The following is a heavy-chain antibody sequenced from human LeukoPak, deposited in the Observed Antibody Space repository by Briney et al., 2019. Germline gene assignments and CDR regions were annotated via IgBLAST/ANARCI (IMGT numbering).Heavy chain of an antibody. CDR2: MNPYSGDT. Sequence: GASVKVSCKASGYTFTSYDINWVRQATGQGPEWMAWMNPYSGDTGYAQGFQGRVTVSRNTSISTAYMELSSLRSEDTAVYYCARGRHCSGGGCYYSFDYWGQGTLVTVSS. D-gene: IGHD2-15*01. J-gene: IGHJ4*02. CDR1: GYTFTSYD. CDR3: ARGRHCSGGGCYYSFDY. V-gene: IGHV1-8*01.